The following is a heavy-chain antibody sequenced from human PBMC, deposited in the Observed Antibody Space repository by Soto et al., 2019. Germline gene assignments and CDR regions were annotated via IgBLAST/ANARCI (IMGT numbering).Heavy chain of an antibody. V-gene: IGHV4-30-4*01. J-gene: IGHJ5*01. CDR2: IYNSSTT. CDR3: ARGRYCLTGRCFPDWFDS. CDR1: GDAISNLEYF. D-gene: IGHD7-27*01. Sequence: SEPLSPTCSVSGDAISNLEYFWAWIRQPPGQALEFILYIYNSSTTYYSPSFESRVAISVDTSKSQFSLHVTTVTAADTAVYFCARGRYCLTGRCFPDWFDSWGQGALVTVSS.